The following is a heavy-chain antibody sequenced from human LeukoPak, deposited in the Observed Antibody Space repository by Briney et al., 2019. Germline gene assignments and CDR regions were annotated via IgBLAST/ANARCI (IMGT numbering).Heavy chain of an antibody. V-gene: IGHV3-23*01. Sequence: GGSLRLSCAASGFTFSSYAMSWVRQAPWKGLEWVSAISGSGDSTFYADSVKGRFTISRDNSKNTLYLQMNSLRAEDTAVYYCARGGGNCLDYWGQGTLVAVSS. CDR2: ISGSGDST. CDR1: GFTFSSYA. D-gene: IGHD3-16*01. J-gene: IGHJ4*02. CDR3: ARGGGNCLDY.